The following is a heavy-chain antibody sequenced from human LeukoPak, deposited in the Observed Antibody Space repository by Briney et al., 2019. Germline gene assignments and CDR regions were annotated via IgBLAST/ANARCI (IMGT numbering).Heavy chain of an antibody. J-gene: IGHJ4*02. CDR2: ISNNGGYT. CDR1: GFTFSSSA. V-gene: IGHV3-23*01. Sequence: GGSLRLSRAAPGFTFSSSAMSWVRQAPGKGLEWVSAISNNGGYTYYADSVQGRFTISRDNSKSTLCLQMNSLRAEDTAVYYCAKQLGYCSDGSCYFPYWGQGTLVTVSS. CDR3: AKQLGYCSDGSCYFPY. D-gene: IGHD2-15*01.